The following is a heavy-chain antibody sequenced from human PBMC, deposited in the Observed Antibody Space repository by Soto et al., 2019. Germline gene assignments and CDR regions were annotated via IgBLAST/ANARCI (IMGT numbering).Heavy chain of an antibody. CDR3: VHHGGVPYYHDF. D-gene: IGHD2-8*01. CDR1: VALSVVLPG. CDR2: IFYSGST. V-gene: IGHV4-4*02. J-gene: IGHJ4*02. Sequence: PSETCPSPSLYPVALSVVLPGGVGSASPQGRLWSGLEIFYSGSTKYNPSLNSRVTISADQSKNDFSLRLSSVTAADTAVYYCVHHGGVPYYHDFWGQGMLVTVSS.